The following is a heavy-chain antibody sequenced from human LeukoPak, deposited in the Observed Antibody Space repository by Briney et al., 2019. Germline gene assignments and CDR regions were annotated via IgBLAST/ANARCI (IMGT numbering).Heavy chain of an antibody. D-gene: IGHD2-15*01. Sequence: GGSLRLSCTASGFTFSNHNMDWVRQAPGKGLEWISYISGRGEAIFYADSVQGRFTISRDNAKNSIYLQMNGLTAEDTAVYYCARTYGSGSLDYGGQGTLVTVSS. CDR2: ISGRGEAI. CDR1: GFTFSNHN. V-gene: IGHV3-48*01. CDR3: ARTYGSGSLDY. J-gene: IGHJ4*02.